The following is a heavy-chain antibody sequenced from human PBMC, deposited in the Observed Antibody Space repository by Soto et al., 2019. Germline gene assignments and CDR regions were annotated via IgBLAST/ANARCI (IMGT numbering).Heavy chain of an antibody. CDR3: TRDAAATY. Sequence: GGSLRLSCTASGFTFVDYAMSWVRQAPGKGLEWVGFIRSKAYGGTTEYAASVKGRFTISRDDSKSIAYLQMNSLKTEDTAVYYCTRDAAATYWGQGTLVTVSS. CDR2: IRSKAYGGTT. D-gene: IGHD2-15*01. V-gene: IGHV3-49*04. J-gene: IGHJ4*02. CDR1: GFTFVDYA.